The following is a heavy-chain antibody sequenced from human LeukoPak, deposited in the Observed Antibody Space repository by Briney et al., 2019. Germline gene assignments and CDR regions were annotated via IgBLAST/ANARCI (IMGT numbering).Heavy chain of an antibody. J-gene: IGHJ4*02. CDR3: ATAGNYRFDY. CDR1: GFTFSNTW. V-gene: IGHV3-74*01. Sequence: PGGSLRLSCAGSGFTFSNTWMHWVRHAPGEGLVWVSRIDSDGSTINYADSVKGRFTISRDNARNTLYLQMNSLRVEDTALYFCATAGNYRFDYWGQGTLVTVSS. D-gene: IGHD1-7*01. CDR2: IDSDGSTI.